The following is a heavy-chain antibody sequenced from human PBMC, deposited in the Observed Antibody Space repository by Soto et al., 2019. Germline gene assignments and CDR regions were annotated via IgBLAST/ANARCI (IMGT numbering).Heavy chain of an antibody. Sequence: EVQLLESGGGLVQPGGSLRLSCAASGFTFSSYAMSWVRQAPGKGLEWVSAISGSGGSTYYADSVKGRFTISRDNSKNTLYLQMNSLRAEDTAVYYCASMRGSYDYFDYWGQGTLVTVSS. J-gene: IGHJ4*02. D-gene: IGHD1-26*01. CDR1: GFTFSSYA. CDR2: ISGSGGST. CDR3: ASMRGSYDYFDY. V-gene: IGHV3-23*01.